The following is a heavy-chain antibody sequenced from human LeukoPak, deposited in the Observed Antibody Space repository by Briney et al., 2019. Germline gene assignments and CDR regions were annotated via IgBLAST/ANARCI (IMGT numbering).Heavy chain of an antibody. J-gene: IGHJ6*03. V-gene: IGHV4-61*01. CDR2: IYYSGST. D-gene: IGHD3-9*01. Sequence: SQTLSLTCTVSGGSISSGSYYWSLIRQPPGKGLEWIGYIYYSGSTNYNPSLKSRVTISVDTSKNQFSLKLSSVTAADTAVYYCARWGYYDILTGSYYYYYYMDVWGKGTTVTISS. CDR3: ARWGYYDILTGSYYYYYYMDV. CDR1: GGSISSGSYY.